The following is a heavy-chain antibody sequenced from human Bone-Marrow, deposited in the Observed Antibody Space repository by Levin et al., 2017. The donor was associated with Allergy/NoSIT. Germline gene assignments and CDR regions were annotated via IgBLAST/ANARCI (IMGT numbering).Heavy chain of an antibody. V-gene: IGHV3-23*01. Sequence: GGSLRLSCAASGFTFNSYAMNWVRQAPGKGLEWVSGISGSGDTTYYADSVKGRFTISRDNSKDTVYLQLNSLRVEDTALYYCANGLTGGGMRLDYWGQGTLVAVSS. D-gene: IGHD1-26*01. CDR1: GFTFNSYA. CDR3: ANGLTGGGMRLDY. J-gene: IGHJ4*02. CDR2: ISGSGDTT.